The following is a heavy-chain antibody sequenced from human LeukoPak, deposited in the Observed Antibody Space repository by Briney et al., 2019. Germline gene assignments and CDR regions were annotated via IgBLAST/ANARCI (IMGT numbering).Heavy chain of an antibody. CDR3: ARQYSDYGH. V-gene: IGHV5-51*01. Sequence: GESLKISCKGSGYTFTTYWIAWVRQVPGRRLEWMGIIYPGDSDTRYSPSFQGQVTISADKSISTAYLQWSSLKASDTAMYYCARQYSDYGHWGQGTLVTVSS. CDR2: IYPGDSDT. CDR1: GYTFTTYW. J-gene: IGHJ4*02. D-gene: IGHD5-12*01.